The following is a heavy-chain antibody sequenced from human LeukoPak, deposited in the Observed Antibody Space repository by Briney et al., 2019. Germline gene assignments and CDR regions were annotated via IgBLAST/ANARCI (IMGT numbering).Heavy chain of an antibody. J-gene: IGHJ3*02. CDR3: SASFQAFDI. CDR1: GGSFSGYY. V-gene: IGHV4-34*01. D-gene: IGHD2-2*01. Sequence: DPSETLSLTCAVYGGSFSGYYWSWIRQPPGKGLEWIGEINHSGSTNYNPSLKSRVTISVDTSKNQFSLKLSSVTAADTAVYYCSASFQAFDIWGQGTMVTVSS. CDR2: INHSGST.